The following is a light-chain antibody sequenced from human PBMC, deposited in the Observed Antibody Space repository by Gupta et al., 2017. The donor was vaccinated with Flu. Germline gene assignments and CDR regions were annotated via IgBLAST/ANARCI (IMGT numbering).Light chain of an antibody. CDR3: QQYDTFPLT. Sequence: GARVTISCRASQAVSRWVAWYQHSPDKAPKSLIYGASNLQSGVPSRFNGGGSGTHFNLTISNLQPEDSATYYCQQYDTFPLTFGGGTTVEIK. CDR2: GAS. V-gene: IGKV1D-16*01. J-gene: IGKJ4*01. CDR1: QAVSRW.